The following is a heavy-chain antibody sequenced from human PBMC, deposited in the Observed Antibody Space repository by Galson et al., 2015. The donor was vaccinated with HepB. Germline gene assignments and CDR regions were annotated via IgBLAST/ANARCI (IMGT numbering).Heavy chain of an antibody. CDR1: GYTFTSYY. CDR3: ARGTPMTTGPFAY. J-gene: IGHJ4*02. D-gene: IGHD4-17*01. CDR2: INPSGGGT. Sequence: SVTVSCKASGYTFTSYYIHWVRQAPGQGLEWMGIINPSGGGTSYTQRFQGRVTMTRDTSTSTVYMELSSLRSEDTAVYYCARGTPMTTGPFAYWGQGTLITVSS. V-gene: IGHV1-46*03.